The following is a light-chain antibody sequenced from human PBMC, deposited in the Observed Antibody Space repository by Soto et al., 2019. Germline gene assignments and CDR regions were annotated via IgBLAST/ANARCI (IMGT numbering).Light chain of an antibody. V-gene: IGKV3-20*01. CDR2: GAS. CDR1: QSVSNNY. J-gene: IGKJ4*01. Sequence: EIVLTQSPGTLSLSPGERATLSCRASQSVSNNYLAWYQQKPGQAPRLLIYGASTRATGIPDRFSGSGSGIDFTLTISRLEPEDSAVYYCQQYGVSPTFGGGTKVDIK. CDR3: QQYGVSPT.